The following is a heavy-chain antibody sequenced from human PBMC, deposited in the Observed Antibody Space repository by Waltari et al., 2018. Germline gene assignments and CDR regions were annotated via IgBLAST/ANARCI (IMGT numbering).Heavy chain of an antibody. CDR3: AKEVAVAGPRGVFDY. V-gene: IGHV3-23*01. Sequence: PGKGLEWVSAISGSGGSTYYADAGKGRFTISRDKSKNTLYLQMNSLRAEDTAVYYCAKEVAVAGPRGVFDYWGQGTLVTVSS. J-gene: IGHJ4*02. CDR2: ISGSGGST. D-gene: IGHD6-19*01.